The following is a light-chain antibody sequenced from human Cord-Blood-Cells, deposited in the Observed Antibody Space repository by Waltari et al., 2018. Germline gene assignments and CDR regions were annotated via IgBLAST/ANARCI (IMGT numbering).Light chain of an antibody. Sequence: QSALTQPPPASGSPGQSVTISCPGTSSDVGGYNYVSWYQQHPGKAPKLMIYEVSQRPSGVPDRFSGSKSGNTASLTVSGLQAEDEADYYCSSYAGSNKGVFGGGTKLTVL. CDR2: EVS. V-gene: IGLV2-8*01. CDR1: SSDVGGYNY. CDR3: SSYAGSNKGV. J-gene: IGLJ3*02.